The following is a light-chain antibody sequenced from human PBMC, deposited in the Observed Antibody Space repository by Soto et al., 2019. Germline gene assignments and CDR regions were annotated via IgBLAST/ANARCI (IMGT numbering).Light chain of an antibody. V-gene: IGKV3-15*01. CDR3: QQYNNFLGT. CDR1: QGVITN. CDR2: GAS. Sequence: EIVMTQSPATLSVSLGERATLSCRASQGVITNLAWYQHKPGQGPRLLIYGASTRATGVPARFSGSGSVTEFTLTISSLQSEDFGVYYCQQYNNFLGTFGQGTKVDIK. J-gene: IGKJ1*01.